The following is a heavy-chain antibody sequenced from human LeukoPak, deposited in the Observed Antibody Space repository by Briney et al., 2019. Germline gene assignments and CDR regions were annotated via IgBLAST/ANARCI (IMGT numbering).Heavy chain of an antibody. Sequence: SETLSLTCTVPAGSISSHIYFWGWIRQPPGKGLECIGSFYQSGTTYNNPSLESRLPVSADTSRNKIPLKINSVTSTYTAIYYGARAICSSGWFFDYWGRGTLVTVAS. CDR1: AGSISSHIYF. CDR2: FYQSGTT. CDR3: ARAICSSGWFFDY. D-gene: IGHD6-19*01. J-gene: IGHJ4*02. V-gene: IGHV4-39*01.